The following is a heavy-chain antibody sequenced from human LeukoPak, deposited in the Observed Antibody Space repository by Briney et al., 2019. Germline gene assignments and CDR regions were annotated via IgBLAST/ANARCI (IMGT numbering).Heavy chain of an antibody. J-gene: IGHJ4*02. Sequence: KPSETLSLTCAVSGYSISSGYYWGWIRQPPGKGLEWIGSIYHSGSTYYNPSLKSRVTMSVDTSKNQFSLKLSSVTAADTAVYYCANLDGAFDYWGQGTLVTVSS. CDR1: GYSISSGYY. V-gene: IGHV4-38-2*01. CDR3: ANLDGAFDY. CDR2: IYHSGST. D-gene: IGHD1-26*01.